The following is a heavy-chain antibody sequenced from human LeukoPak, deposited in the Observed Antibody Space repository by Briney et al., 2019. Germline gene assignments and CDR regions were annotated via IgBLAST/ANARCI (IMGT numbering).Heavy chain of an antibody. CDR3: ARGGTFVSDY. CDR1: GFTFFTYS. V-gene: IGHV3-30*04. CDR2: ISYDGSNK. D-gene: IGHD1-1*01. J-gene: IGHJ4*02. Sequence: GRSLRLSCAASGFTFFTYSMHWVRQAPGKGLEWVAVISYDGSNKYYADSVKGRLTISRDNSKNTLYLQMDSLRAEDTAVYYCARGGTFVSDYWGQGTLDTVSS.